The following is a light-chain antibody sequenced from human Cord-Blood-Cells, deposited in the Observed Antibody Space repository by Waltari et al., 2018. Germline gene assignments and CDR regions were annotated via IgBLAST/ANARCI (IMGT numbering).Light chain of an antibody. V-gene: IGKV6-21*02. Sequence: IVLTQFPDLPAVTPKKKITLTCRASQSIGSSLNWYQQKPGQSPKLLINYASQFMSGVPSRFSGSGSGTDFTLTINSLEAEDAATYYCHQSSSLPQTFGQGTKVEIK. CDR2: YAS. J-gene: IGKJ1*01. CDR1: QSIGSS. CDR3: HQSSSLPQT.